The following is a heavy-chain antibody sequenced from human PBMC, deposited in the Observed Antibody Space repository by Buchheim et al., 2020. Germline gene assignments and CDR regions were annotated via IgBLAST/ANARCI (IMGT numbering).Heavy chain of an antibody. CDR1: GFVFSDYY. CDR3: ARVRLTSWGAVDY. CDR2: VSSTSETI. J-gene: IGHJ4*02. V-gene: IGHV3-11*01. Sequence: QVQLVESGGALVKPGGSLRLSCAASGFVFSDYYMSWIRQAPGKGLEWVSYVSSTSETIYYADSVKGRFAISRDNDDNSLFLQMNRLRADDTAVYYCARVRLTSWGAVDYWGQGT. D-gene: IGHD1-26*01.